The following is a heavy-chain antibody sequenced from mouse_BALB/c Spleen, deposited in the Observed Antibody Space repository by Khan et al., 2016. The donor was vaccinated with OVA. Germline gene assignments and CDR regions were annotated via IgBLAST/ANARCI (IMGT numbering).Heavy chain of an antibody. Sequence: QVQLQQSGPGLVAPSQSLSITCTVSGFSLTSDGVSWVRQPPGKGLEWLGVIWGDGSTNYHSALRSRLSIRKDNSKSQVLLKLDSLQTDDTAAYYCSKLRGFYVDSWGQGTTLTVSS. CDR3: SKLRGFYVDS. J-gene: IGHJ2*01. CDR1: GFSLTSDG. V-gene: IGHV2-3*01. CDR2: IWGDGST.